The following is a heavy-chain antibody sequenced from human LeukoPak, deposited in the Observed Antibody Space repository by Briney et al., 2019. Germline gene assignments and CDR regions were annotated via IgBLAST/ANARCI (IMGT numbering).Heavy chain of an antibody. CDR2: ISAYNGNT. J-gene: IGHJ3*02. Sequence: ASVKVSCKASGYTFTSYGISWVRQAPGQGLEWMGWISAYNGNTNYAQKLQGRVTMTTDTSTSTAYMELRSLRSDDTAVYYCARDRGYYYDSSGTEPYAFDIWGQGTMVTVSS. CDR3: ARDRGYYYDSSGTEPYAFDI. CDR1: GYTFTSYG. V-gene: IGHV1-18*01. D-gene: IGHD3-22*01.